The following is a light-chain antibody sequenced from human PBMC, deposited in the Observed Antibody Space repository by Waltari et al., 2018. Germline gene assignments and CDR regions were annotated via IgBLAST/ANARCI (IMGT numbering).Light chain of an antibody. CDR1: QSIGRY. Sequence: DIQMTQSPSSLSASVGDRVTITCRASQSIGRYLNWYQQKPGKAPNLLIYAASTLRSGVPSRFTGSGSGTDFTLTISSLQTEDFATYYCQQSYSTPFTFGPGIKVDIK. CDR2: AAS. J-gene: IGKJ3*01. V-gene: IGKV1-39*01. CDR3: QQSYSTPFT.